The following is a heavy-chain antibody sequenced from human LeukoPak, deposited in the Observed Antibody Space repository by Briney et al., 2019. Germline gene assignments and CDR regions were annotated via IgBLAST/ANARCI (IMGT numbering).Heavy chain of an antibody. V-gene: IGHV3-21*01. J-gene: IGHJ4*02. CDR3: ARDGKSLGVAIH. Sequence: PGGSLRLSCAASGFTFSSYSMNWVRQAPGKGLEWVSSISSSSSYIYYADSVKGRFTISRDNAKNSLYLQMNSLRAEDTAVYYCARDGKSLGVAIHWGQGTLVTVSS. CDR1: GFTFSSYS. CDR2: ISSSSSYI. D-gene: IGHD3-3*01.